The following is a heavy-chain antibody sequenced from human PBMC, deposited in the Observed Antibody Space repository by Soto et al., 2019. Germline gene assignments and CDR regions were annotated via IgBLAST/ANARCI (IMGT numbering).Heavy chain of an antibody. CDR2: INPSGGST. Sequence: SVKVSCKASGYPFTSYYMHWVRQAPGQGLEWMGIINPSGGSTSYAQKFQGRVTMTRDTSTSTVYMELSSLRSEDTAVYYCATTTVTNDSPNAFDIWGQGTMVTVS. CDR1: GYPFTSYY. J-gene: IGHJ3*02. V-gene: IGHV1-46*03. D-gene: IGHD4-4*01. CDR3: ATTTVTNDSPNAFDI.